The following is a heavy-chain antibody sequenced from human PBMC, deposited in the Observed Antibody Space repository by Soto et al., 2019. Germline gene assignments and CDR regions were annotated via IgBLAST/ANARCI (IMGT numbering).Heavy chain of an antibody. D-gene: IGHD6-19*01. J-gene: IGHJ5*02. CDR1: GYTFTGYA. CDR2: INAGNGNT. V-gene: IGHV1-3*01. CDR3: ARDGGYSSGWYVHWFDP. Sequence: VASVKVSCKASGYTFTGYAMHWVRQAPGQRLEWMGWINAGNGNTKYSQKFQGRVTITRDTSASTAYMELSSLRSEDTAVYYCARDGGYSSGWYVHWFDPWGQGTLVTVSS.